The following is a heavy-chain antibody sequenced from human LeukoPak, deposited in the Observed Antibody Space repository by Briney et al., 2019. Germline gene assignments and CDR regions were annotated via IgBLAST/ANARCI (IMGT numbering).Heavy chain of an antibody. D-gene: IGHD2-15*01. Sequence: GESLKISCKGSGYCFTSYWISWVRQMPGKGLEWMGRIDPSDSYTNYSPSFQGHVTISADKSISTAYLQWSSLKASDTAMYYCARQAGVAAYSMGWFDPWGQGTLVTVSS. J-gene: IGHJ5*02. CDR3: ARQAGVAAYSMGWFDP. V-gene: IGHV5-10-1*01. CDR2: IDPSDSYT. CDR1: GYCFTSYW.